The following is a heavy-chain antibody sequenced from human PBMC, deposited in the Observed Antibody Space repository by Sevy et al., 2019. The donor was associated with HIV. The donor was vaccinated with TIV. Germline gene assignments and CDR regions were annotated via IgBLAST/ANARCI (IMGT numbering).Heavy chain of an antibody. CDR1: GYTFTSYG. V-gene: IGHV1-18*04. D-gene: IGHD2-15*01. Sequence: ASLKVSCKASGYTFTSYGISWVRQAPGQGLEWMGWISAYNGNTNYAQKLQGRVTMTTDTSTSTAYMELRSLRSDDTAVYYCARDEGYCSGGSCYSDWFDPWGQGTLVTVSS. CDR2: ISAYNGNT. J-gene: IGHJ5*02. CDR3: ARDEGYCSGGSCYSDWFDP.